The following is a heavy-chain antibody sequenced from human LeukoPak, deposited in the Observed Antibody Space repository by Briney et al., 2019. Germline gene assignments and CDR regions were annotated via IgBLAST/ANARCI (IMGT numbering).Heavy chain of an antibody. CDR1: GGSISRYY. CDR2: IYYSGST. V-gene: IGHV4-59*12. J-gene: IGHJ4*02. D-gene: IGHD6-13*01. CDR3: ARSIGSSWYTPLLHH. Sequence: SETLSLTCTISGGSISRYYWSWIRQSPGKGLEWIGYIYYSGSTNYNPSLKSRVTMSVDTSKTQFSLKLRSVTAADTALYYCARSIGSSWYTPLLHHWGQGTLVTVSS.